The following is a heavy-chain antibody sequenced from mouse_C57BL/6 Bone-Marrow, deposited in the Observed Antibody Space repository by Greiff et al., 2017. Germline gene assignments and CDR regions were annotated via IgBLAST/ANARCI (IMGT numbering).Heavy chain of an antibody. CDR2: IHPNSGST. CDR3: ATFYDGYPWVAY. D-gene: IGHD2-3*01. J-gene: IGHJ3*01. V-gene: IGHV1-64*01. Sequence: QVQLQQPGAELVKPGASVKLSCKASGYTFTSYWMHWVKQRPGQGLEWIGMIHPNSGSTNYNEKFKSKATLTVDKSSSTAYMQLSSLTSEDSAVEDCATFYDGYPWVAYWGQGTLVTVSA. CDR1: GYTFTSYW.